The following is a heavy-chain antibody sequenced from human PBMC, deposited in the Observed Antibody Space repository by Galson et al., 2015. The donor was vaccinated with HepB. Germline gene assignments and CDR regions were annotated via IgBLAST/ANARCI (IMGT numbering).Heavy chain of an antibody. V-gene: IGHV3-23*01. D-gene: IGHD6-6*01. CDR2: ISGSGGTT. Sequence: SLRLSCAASGFPFSTYTMSWVLQAPGKGLEWVSAISGSGGTTYYADSVRGRFTISRDNTKRTLYLQMNRLRGEDTALYYCAKDRNSTSPGTYGMDVWGQGTTVTVFS. CDR3: AKDRNSTSPGTYGMDV. J-gene: IGHJ6*02. CDR1: GFPFSTYT.